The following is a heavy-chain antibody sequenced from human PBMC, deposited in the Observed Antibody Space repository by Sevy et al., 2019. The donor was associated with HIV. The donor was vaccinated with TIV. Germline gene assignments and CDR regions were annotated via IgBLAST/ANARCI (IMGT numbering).Heavy chain of an antibody. CDR2: IRFDGNNK. V-gene: IGHV3-30*02. CDR3: AKDSVARNLHFDY. Sequence: GGSLRLSCAASGFTFSRYGMHWVRQAPGKGLQWVASIRFDGNNKHYVDSVMGRFTISIDDSKNTLYLQMNSLRSEDTAVYYCAKDSVARNLHFDYWGQGALVTVSS. CDR1: GFTFSRYG. J-gene: IGHJ4*02. D-gene: IGHD6-19*01.